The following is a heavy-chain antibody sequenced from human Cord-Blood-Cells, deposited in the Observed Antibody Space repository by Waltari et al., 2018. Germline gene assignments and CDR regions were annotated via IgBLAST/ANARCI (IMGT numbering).Heavy chain of an antibody. J-gene: IGHJ1*01. Sequence: EVQLVESGGGLVQPGGSLRLPCAASGFTFSVYWMCWVRQAPGKGLEWVANIKQDGSEKYYVDSVKGRFTISRDNAKNSLYLQMNSLRAEDTAVYYCARDEWELLYFQHWGQGTLVTVSS. CDR3: ARDEWELLYFQH. CDR2: IKQDGSEK. D-gene: IGHD1-26*01. V-gene: IGHV3-7*01. CDR1: GFTFSVYW.